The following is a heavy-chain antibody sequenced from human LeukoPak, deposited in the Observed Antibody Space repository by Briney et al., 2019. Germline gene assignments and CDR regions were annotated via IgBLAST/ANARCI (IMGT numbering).Heavy chain of an antibody. Sequence: GGSLRLSCAASDLPVSINYMTWVRQAPGKGLEWVSVIYSGGTTFYADSVKGRFTISRDNSKNTLYLQMTSLRAEDTAVYYCAKGVAGYNFFDYWGQGTLVTVSS. CDR1: DLPVSINY. D-gene: IGHD5-24*01. J-gene: IGHJ4*02. V-gene: IGHV3-53*01. CDR3: AKGVAGYNFFDY. CDR2: IYSGGTT.